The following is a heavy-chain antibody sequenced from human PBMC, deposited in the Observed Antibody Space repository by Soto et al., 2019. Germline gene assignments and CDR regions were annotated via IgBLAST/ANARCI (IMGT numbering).Heavy chain of an antibody. V-gene: IGHV1-18*01. Sequence: QIQLVQSGAEVKKPGASVKVSCKASGYTFTSYGISWVRQTPGQGLEWMGWISAYNGNTNYAQKLQGRVTMTTDTSSGTAYMGLRSLRSDDTAVYYCARDTPQWLVTTEYLHHWGQGTLVTVSA. D-gene: IGHD6-19*01. J-gene: IGHJ1*01. CDR2: ISAYNGNT. CDR3: ARDTPQWLVTTEYLHH. CDR1: GYTFTSYG.